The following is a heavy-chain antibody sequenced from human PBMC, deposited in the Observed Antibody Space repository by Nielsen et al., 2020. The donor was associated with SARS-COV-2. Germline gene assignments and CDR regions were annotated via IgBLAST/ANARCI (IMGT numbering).Heavy chain of an antibody. CDR3: AKPYDFWGPGFDC. J-gene: IGHJ4*02. CDR2: ISSNGGST. V-gene: IGHV3-64*02. CDR1: GFTFSSYA. Sequence: GESLKISCAASGFTFSSYAMHWVRQAPGKGLEYVSAISSNGGSTYYADSVKGRFTISRDNSKNTLYLQMNSLRAEDTAVYYCAKPYDFWGPGFDCWGQGTLVTVSS. D-gene: IGHD3-3*01.